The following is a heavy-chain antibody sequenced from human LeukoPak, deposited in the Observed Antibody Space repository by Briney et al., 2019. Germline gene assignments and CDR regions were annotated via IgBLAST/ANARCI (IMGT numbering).Heavy chain of an antibody. CDR1: GYTFTSYG. CDR3: ARDWGLLLGTYSYDSRDLGPAFDI. CDR2: ISAYNGNT. Sequence: ASVKVSCKASGYTFTSYGISWVRQAPGQGLEWMGWISAYNGNTNYVQKLQGRVTMTTDTSTSTAYMELRSLRSDDTAVYYCARDWGLLLGTYSYDSRDLGPAFDIWGQGTMVTVSS. J-gene: IGHJ3*02. V-gene: IGHV1-18*01. D-gene: IGHD3-22*01.